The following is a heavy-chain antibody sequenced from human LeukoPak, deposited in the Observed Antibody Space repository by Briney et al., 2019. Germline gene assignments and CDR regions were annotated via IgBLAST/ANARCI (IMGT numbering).Heavy chain of an antibody. CDR3: ARVPYCSGGSCYFRSYFDY. CDR2: IIPIFGTA. Sequence: GASVKVSCKASGGTFSSYAISWVRQAPGQGLEWMGGIIPIFGTANYAQKFQGRVTITTDESTSTAYMELSSLRSDDTAVYYCARVPYCSGGSCYFRSYFDYWGQGTLVTVSS. CDR1: GGTFSSYA. J-gene: IGHJ4*02. V-gene: IGHV1-69*05. D-gene: IGHD2-15*01.